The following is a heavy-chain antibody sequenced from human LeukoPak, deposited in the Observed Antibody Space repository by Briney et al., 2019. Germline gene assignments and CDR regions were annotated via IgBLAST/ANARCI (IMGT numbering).Heavy chain of an antibody. CDR3: ARASSGQGYYYMDV. CDR1: GGSISSSNW. Sequence: PSETLSLTCAVSGGSISSSNWWSWVRQPPGKGLEWIGEIYHSGSTNYNPSLKSRVTISVDKSKNQFSLKLSSVTAADTAVYYCARASSGQGYYYMDVWGKGTTVTVSS. D-gene: IGHD6-25*01. CDR2: IYHSGST. V-gene: IGHV4-4*02. J-gene: IGHJ6*03.